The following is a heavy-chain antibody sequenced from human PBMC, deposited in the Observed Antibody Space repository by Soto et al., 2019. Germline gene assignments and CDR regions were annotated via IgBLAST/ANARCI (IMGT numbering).Heavy chain of an antibody. CDR3: AKGDNLGPKTGYAFDP. J-gene: IGHJ5*02. CDR1: GDSVPSNTAS. V-gene: IGHV6-1*01. CDR2: TYFRSKWYN. Sequence: SQTLSLTCAISGDSVPSNTASWNWIRQSPSRGLEWLGRTYFRSKWYNDYAVSVKSRIIINPDTSNNQFSLQLNSVTPEDTAVYFCAKGDNLGPKTGYAFDPWGQGIMVTVSS. D-gene: IGHD5-12*01.